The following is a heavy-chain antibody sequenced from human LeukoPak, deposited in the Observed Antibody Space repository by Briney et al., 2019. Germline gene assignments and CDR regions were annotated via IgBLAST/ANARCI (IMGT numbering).Heavy chain of an antibody. CDR1: GYSISSGYY. CDR3: ARGPLNINCSGGSCYSQPHPNFDY. J-gene: IGHJ4*02. CDR2: IYHSGST. D-gene: IGHD2-15*01. V-gene: IGHV4-38-2*02. Sequence: PSETLSLTCTVSGYSISSGYYWGWIRQPPGKGLEWIGSIYHSGSTYYNPSLKSRVTISVDTSKNQFSLKLSSVTAADTAVYYCARGPLNINCSGGSCYSQPHPNFDYWGQGTLVTVSS.